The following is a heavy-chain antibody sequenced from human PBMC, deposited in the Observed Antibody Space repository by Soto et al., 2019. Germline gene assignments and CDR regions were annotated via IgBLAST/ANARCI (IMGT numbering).Heavy chain of an antibody. CDR2: ISSSSSTI. CDR1: GFTFSSYS. D-gene: IGHD4-4*01. Sequence: GGSLRLSCAASGFTFSSYSMNWVRQAPGKGLEWVSYISSSSSTIYYAGSVKGRFTISRDNAKNSLYLQMNSLRAEDTAVYYCARGGNPNYYWGQGTLVTVSS. CDR3: ARGGNPNYY. V-gene: IGHV3-48*01. J-gene: IGHJ4*02.